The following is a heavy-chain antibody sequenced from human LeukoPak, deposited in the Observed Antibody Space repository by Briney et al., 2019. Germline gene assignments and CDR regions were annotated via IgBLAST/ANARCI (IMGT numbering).Heavy chain of an antibody. V-gene: IGHV3-11*03. Sequence: GGSLRLSCVVAGIPFSDFYMNWIRQAPGKGLEWISYISSSSSYTDYAESVKGRFTISRDNAKSALYLQMNDLRVEDTAVYYCAAGTAADYWRQGTLVIVSS. CDR3: AAGTAADY. CDR2: ISSSSSYT. CDR1: GIPFSDFY. D-gene: IGHD6-25*01. J-gene: IGHJ4*02.